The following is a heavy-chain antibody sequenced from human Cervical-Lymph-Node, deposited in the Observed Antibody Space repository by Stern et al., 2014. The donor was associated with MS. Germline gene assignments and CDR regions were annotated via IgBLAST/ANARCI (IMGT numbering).Heavy chain of an antibody. CDR1: GFTFTNHG. CDR2: INGYNGNI. D-gene: IGHD1-26*01. J-gene: IGHJ4*02. V-gene: IGHV1-18*01. CDR3: ARDRGLVGNTTDDY. Sequence: QVQLVQSGAEVKKPGASVKVSCKASGFTFTNHGISWVRQVPGQGLEWMGWINGYNGNIDFAQKFQGRLIMTTDTSTSTVYMELRSLGFDDTAVYYCARDRGLVGNTTDDYWGQGTLVTVSS.